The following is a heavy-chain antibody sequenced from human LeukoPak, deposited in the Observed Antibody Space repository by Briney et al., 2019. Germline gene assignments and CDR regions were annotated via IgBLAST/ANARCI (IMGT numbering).Heavy chain of an antibody. D-gene: IGHD6-19*01. CDR1: GFPFSSYV. Sequence: PGGSLRLSCAASGFPFSSYVMNWVRQAPGKGLEWLSYISTTGSLIYYADSVKGRFTISRDNSRNTLQLQMNSLRAEDTAVYYCAKGYSNGYGAWGQGTLVTVSS. V-gene: IGHV3-48*03. CDR2: ISTTGSLI. CDR3: AKGYSNGYGA. J-gene: IGHJ5*02.